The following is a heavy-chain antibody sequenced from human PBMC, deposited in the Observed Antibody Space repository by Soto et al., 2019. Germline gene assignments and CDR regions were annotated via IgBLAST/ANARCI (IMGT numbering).Heavy chain of an antibody. CDR1: GGTFSSLD. J-gene: IGHJ6*02. V-gene: IGHV1-69*06. Sequence: QVQLVQSGAEVKKPGSSVKVSCKASGGTFSSLDINWVRQAPGQGLEWMGGIIPISETTNYAQIFQGRVSIVADKSTSTAYMELGRLRSEDTAVYYCARALLSHSYDSCGYDSYFYAMDVWGQGTPVTVSS. CDR2: IIPISETT. CDR3: ARALLSHSYDSCGYDSYFYAMDV. D-gene: IGHD3-22*01.